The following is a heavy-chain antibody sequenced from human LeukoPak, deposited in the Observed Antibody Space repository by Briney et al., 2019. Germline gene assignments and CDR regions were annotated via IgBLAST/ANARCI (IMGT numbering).Heavy chain of an antibody. Sequence: GESLKISCKGSGYSFTSYWIGWVRQMPGKGLEWMGIIYPGDSDTRYSPSFQGHVTISADKSIGTAYLQWTSLKASDSAMYHCARHGGTVAMDVWGQGTTVTVSS. V-gene: IGHV5-51*01. D-gene: IGHD1-1*01. J-gene: IGHJ6*02. CDR3: ARHGGTVAMDV. CDR1: GYSFTSYW. CDR2: IYPGDSDT.